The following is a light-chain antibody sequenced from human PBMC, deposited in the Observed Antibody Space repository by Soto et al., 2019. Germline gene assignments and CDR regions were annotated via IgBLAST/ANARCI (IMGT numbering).Light chain of an antibody. CDR2: DVS. CDR3: SSYTSSSSLWV. J-gene: IGLJ1*01. V-gene: IGLV2-14*01. Sequence: QSVLTQPASVSGSPGQSITISCTGTSSDVGGYNYVSWYQQHPGKAPKLMIYDVSNRPSGVSNRFSGSKSGNTASLTISGLQAEDEAHYYCSSYTSSSSLWVFGTGTKLTVL. CDR1: SSDVGGYNY.